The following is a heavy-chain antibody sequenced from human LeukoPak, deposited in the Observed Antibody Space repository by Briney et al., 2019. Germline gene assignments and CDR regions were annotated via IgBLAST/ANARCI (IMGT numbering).Heavy chain of an antibody. D-gene: IGHD5-24*01. CDR3: ARGVEMATNF. CDR1: GFTFSSYA. Sequence: GGSLRLSCAASGFTFSSYAMHWVRQAPGKGLEWVAVISYDGSNKYYADSVKGRFTISRDNSKNTLYLQMNSLRAEDTAVYYCARGVEMATNFWGQGTLVTVSS. J-gene: IGHJ4*02. V-gene: IGHV3-30-3*01. CDR2: ISYDGSNK.